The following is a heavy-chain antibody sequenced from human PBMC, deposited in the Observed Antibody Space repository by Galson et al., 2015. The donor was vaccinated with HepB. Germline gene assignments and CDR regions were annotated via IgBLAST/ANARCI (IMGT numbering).Heavy chain of an antibody. D-gene: IGHD3-22*01. CDR3: ARPYYDSSGYVDAFDI. CDR1: GYTFTSYY. V-gene: IGHV1-46*01. Sequence: SVKVSCKASGYTFTSYYMHWVRQAPGQGLEWMGIINPSGGSTSYAQKFQGRVTMTRDTSTSTVYMELSSLRSEDTAVYYCARPYYDSSGYVDAFDIWGQGTMVTVSS. CDR2: INPSGGST. J-gene: IGHJ3*02.